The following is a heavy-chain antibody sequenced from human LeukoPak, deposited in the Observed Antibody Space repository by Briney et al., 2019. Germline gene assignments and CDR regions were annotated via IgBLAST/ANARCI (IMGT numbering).Heavy chain of an antibody. J-gene: IGHJ4*02. V-gene: IGHV1-69*04. D-gene: IGHD3-16*02. CDR2: IIPILGIA. Sequence: SVKVSCKASGGTFSSYAISWVRQAPGQGLEWMGRIIPILGIANYAQKFQGRVTITADKSTSTAYMELSSLRSEDTAVYYCARDSVGSYRYLVYWGQGTLVTVST. CDR1: GGTFSSYA. CDR3: ARDSVGSYRYLVY.